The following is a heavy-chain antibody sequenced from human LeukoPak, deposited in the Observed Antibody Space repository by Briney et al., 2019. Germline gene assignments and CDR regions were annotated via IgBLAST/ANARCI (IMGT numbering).Heavy chain of an antibody. CDR2: IYYSGST. D-gene: IGHD3-22*01. J-gene: IGHJ5*02. Sequence: SETLSLTCTVSGGSISSSSNYWGWIRQPPGKGLEWIGSIYYSGSTYYNPSLKSRVTISADTSKNQFSLKLSSVTAADTAVYYCARDYYDSSQFNWFDPWGQGTLVSVSS. CDR3: ARDYYDSSQFNWFDP. CDR1: GGSISSSSNY. V-gene: IGHV4-39*07.